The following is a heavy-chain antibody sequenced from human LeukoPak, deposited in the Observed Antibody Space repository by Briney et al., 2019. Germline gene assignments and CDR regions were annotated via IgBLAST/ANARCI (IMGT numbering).Heavy chain of an antibody. V-gene: IGHV4-34*01. CDR1: GGSFSGYY. J-gene: IGHJ5*02. Sequence: KASETLSLTCAVYGGSFSGYYWSWIRQPPGKGLEWIGEINHSGSTNYNPSLKSRVTISVDTSKNQFSLKLSSVTAADTAVYYCAQTYSSGWYSGWPRNWFDPWGQGTLVTVSS. CDR3: AQTYSSGWYSGWPRNWFDP. D-gene: IGHD6-19*01. CDR2: INHSGST.